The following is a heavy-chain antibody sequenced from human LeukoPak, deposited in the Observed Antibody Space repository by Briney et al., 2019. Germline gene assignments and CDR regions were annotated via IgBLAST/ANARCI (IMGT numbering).Heavy chain of an antibody. CDR1: GFTFTNYA. D-gene: IGHD2-2*01. V-gene: IGHV3-23*01. CDR2: FSAGGDST. J-gene: IGHJ4*02. Sequence: PGGSLRLSCAASGFTFTNYAMSWVRQAPGKGLGWVATFSAGGDSTSYADTVKGRFTISRDISKNTLYLQMNSLRAEDTAVYYCAKDLLGYQLPSTFAYWGQGTLVTVSS. CDR3: AKDLLGYQLPSTFAY.